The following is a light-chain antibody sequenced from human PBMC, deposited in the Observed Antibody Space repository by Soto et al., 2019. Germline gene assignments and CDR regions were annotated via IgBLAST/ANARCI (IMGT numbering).Light chain of an antibody. V-gene: IGLV1-47*01. CDR1: ISNIGDND. CDR3: AVWDDSLSGVV. CDR2: RNY. Sequence: QSVLTQSPSASGTPGQRVTFSCSGSISNIGDNDVFWYQQLPGTAPKLLIYRNYERPSGVPDRFSGSKSGTSASLAISGLRSEDEADYYCAVWDDSLSGVVFGGGTKVTVL. J-gene: IGLJ2*01.